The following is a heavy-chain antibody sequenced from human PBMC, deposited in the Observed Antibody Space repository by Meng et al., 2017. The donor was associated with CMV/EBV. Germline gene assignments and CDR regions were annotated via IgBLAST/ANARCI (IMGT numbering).Heavy chain of an antibody. CDR3: ARGRVSSWYGTSYYYYGMDV. Sequence: SETLSLTCAVYGGSFSGYYWSWIRQPPGKGLEWIGEINHSGSTNYNPSLKSRVTISVDTSKNQFSLKLSSVTAADTAVYCCARGRVSSWYGTSYYYYGMDVWGQGTTVTVSS. CDR1: GGSFSGYY. V-gene: IGHV4-34*01. D-gene: IGHD6-13*01. CDR2: INHSGST. J-gene: IGHJ6*02.